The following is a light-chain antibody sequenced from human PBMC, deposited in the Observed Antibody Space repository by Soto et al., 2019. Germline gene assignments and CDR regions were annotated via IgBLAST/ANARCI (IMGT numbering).Light chain of an antibody. CDR2: VAS. CDR1: QSIRNY. J-gene: IGKJ2*01. Sequence: DIQMTQSRSSLSASEGDRVTITCRASQSIRNYVNWYQQKPGKAPKFLIYVASTLQIGVPSRFSGSGSGTDFTLTISSLQPEDFATYYCQQSYSSHYTFGPGTKLEIK. CDR3: QQSYSSHYT. V-gene: IGKV1-39*01.